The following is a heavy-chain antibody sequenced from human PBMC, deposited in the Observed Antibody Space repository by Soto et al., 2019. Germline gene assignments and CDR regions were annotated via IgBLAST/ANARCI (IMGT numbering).Heavy chain of an antibody. CDR3: EQSSLELLSLES. CDR1: VFTFNRYG. D-gene: IGHD1-7*01. CDR2: ISASGDNT. J-gene: IGHJ5*02. Sequence: PGGSLRLSCASSVFTFNRYGMSCVRHSPGKGLEWVSAISASGDNTYYADSVKGRFTISRDSSNNTLYLQMNSLRADDTALYYCEQSSLELLSLESWGLGAMV. V-gene: IGHV3-23*01.